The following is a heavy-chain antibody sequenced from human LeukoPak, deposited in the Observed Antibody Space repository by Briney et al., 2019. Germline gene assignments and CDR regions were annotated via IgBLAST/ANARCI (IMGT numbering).Heavy chain of an antibody. CDR3: AREYSSSWYLNWFDP. CDR1: GFTFSSYS. V-gene: IGHV3-21*01. Sequence: EGSLRLSCAASGFTFSSYSMNWVRQAPGKGLEWVSSISSSSSYIYYADSVKGRFTIPRDNAKNSLYLQMNSLRAEDTAVYYCAREYSSSWYLNWFDPWGQGTLVTVSS. J-gene: IGHJ5*02. CDR2: ISSSSSYI. D-gene: IGHD6-13*01.